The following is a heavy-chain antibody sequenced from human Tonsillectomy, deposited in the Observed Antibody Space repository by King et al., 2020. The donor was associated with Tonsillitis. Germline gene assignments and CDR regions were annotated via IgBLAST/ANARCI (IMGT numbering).Heavy chain of an antibody. D-gene: IGHD6-13*01. J-gene: IGHJ5*02. CDR2: INHSGST. V-gene: IGHV4-34*01. CDR3: ARGVRVAAAGVSWFDP. Sequence: VQLPQWGAGLLKPSETLSLTCAVYGGSFSGYYWSWIRQPPGKGLEWIGEINHSGSTNYNPSLKSRVTISVDTSKNQFSLKLSSVTAADTAVYYCARGVRVAAAGVSWFDPWGQGTLVTVSS. CDR1: GGSFSGYY.